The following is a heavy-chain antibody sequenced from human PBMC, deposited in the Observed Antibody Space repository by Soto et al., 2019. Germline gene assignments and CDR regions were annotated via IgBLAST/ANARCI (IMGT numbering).Heavy chain of an antibody. D-gene: IGHD3-10*01. V-gene: IGHV2-5*02. Sequence: SGPTLVNPTQTLTLTCTFSGFSLSTSGVGVGWIRQPPGKALEWLALIYWDDDKRYSPSLKSRLTITKDTSKNQVVLTMTNMDPVDTATYYCAQGPMVRGVKWRYFDYWGQGTLVTVSS. CDR2: IYWDDDK. CDR1: GFSLSTSGVG. J-gene: IGHJ4*02. CDR3: AQGPMVRGVKWRYFDY.